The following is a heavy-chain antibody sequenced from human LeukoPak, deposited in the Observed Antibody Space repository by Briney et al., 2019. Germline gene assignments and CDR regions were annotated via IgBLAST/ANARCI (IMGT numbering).Heavy chain of an antibody. D-gene: IGHD1-20*01. V-gene: IGHV3-9*01. CDR1: GFTFDDYA. CDR3: ASGGYNWNRLDY. CDR2: ISWNSGSI. J-gene: IGHJ4*02. Sequence: GGSLRLSCAASGFTFDDYAMHWVRQAPGKGLEWVSGISWNSGSIGYADSVKGRFTISRDNAKNSLYLQMNSLRAEDTALYYCASGGYNWNRLDYWGQGTLVTVSS.